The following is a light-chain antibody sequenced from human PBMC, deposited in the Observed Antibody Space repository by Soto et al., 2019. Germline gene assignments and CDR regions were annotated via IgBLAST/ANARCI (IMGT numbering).Light chain of an antibody. V-gene: IGLV2-23*01. CDR2: EGH. CDR1: SGFVGSFSL. J-gene: IGLJ1*01. CDR3: CLYIGANNYV. Sequence: QSVLAHPGSVSWSPGQSITISCTGTSGFVGSFSLVSWYQQHPGKAPKVMISEGHRRPSGVPDRFSGSTSVNSASLTISGLQADEEADYYCCLYIGANNYVFGTGTKVTVL.